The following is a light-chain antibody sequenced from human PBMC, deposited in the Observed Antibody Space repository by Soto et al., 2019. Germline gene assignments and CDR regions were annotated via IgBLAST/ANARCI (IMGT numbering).Light chain of an antibody. CDR1: QSISSW. CDR2: DAS. Sequence: DIQMTQSPSTLSASVGDRVTITCRASQSISSWLAWYQQKPGKAPKLLIYDASSLESGVPSRFSGSGPGTEFTLPINSLQPDDFATYYCQQYNSYSTFGQGTKLEIK. CDR3: QQYNSYST. J-gene: IGKJ2*01. V-gene: IGKV1-5*01.